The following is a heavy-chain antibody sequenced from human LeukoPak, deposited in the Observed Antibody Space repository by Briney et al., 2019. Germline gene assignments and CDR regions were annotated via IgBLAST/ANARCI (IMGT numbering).Heavy chain of an antibody. CDR3: VRVVYCGGGNCQISAFDI. Sequence: GGSLRLSCAASGFTFSRYYMSWIRQAPGKGLEWVSYISDSGSTVFYADSVKGRFTISRDNAKNSLSLQVNNLRVEDTALYFCVRVVYCGGGNCQISAFDIWGQGTLVTVSS. V-gene: IGHV3-11*01. D-gene: IGHD2-15*01. J-gene: IGHJ3*02. CDR2: ISDSGSTV. CDR1: GFTFSRYY.